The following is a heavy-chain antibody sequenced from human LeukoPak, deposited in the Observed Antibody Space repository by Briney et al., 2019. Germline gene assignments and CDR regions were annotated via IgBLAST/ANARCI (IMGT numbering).Heavy chain of an antibody. D-gene: IGHD3-10*02. V-gene: IGHV3-53*01. CDR3: AELGITMIGGV. CDR2: IYSGGST. Sequence: GGSPRLSCAASGFAVSNNYMSWVRQAPGKGLQWVSVIYSGGSTYYADSVKGRFTISRDNSKNTLYLQMNSLRAEDTAVYYCAELGITMIGGVWGKGTTVTISS. CDR1: GFAVSNNY. J-gene: IGHJ6*04.